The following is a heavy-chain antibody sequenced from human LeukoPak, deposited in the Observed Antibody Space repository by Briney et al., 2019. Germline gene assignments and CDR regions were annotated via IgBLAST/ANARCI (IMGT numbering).Heavy chain of an antibody. Sequence: SETLSLTCTVSGGSISSGGYYWSWIRQHPGKGLEWIGYIYYSGSTYYNPSLKSRVTISVDTSKNQFSLKLSSVTAADTAVYYCARDSPSSSSGWYFDYWGQGTLVTVSS. CDR1: GGSISSGGYY. J-gene: IGHJ4*02. CDR3: ARDSPSSSSGWYFDY. CDR2: IYYSGST. V-gene: IGHV4-31*03. D-gene: IGHD6-19*01.